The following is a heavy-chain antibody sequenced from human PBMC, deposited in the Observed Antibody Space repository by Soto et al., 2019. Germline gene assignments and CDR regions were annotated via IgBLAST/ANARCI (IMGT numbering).Heavy chain of an antibody. V-gene: IGHV3-23*01. CDR3: APNRLRIYFDY. CDR1: RFTVSTPA. Sequence: GSTGLACAACRFTVSTPAISGVLQAHGKGLEWVSGIIAGVGNTYYADSVKGRFTISRDNSENTLYLQMNSLRADDTALYYCAPNRLRIYFDYWGQGALGTLPS. CDR2: IIAGVGNT. J-gene: IGHJ4*02. D-gene: IGHD2-21*02.